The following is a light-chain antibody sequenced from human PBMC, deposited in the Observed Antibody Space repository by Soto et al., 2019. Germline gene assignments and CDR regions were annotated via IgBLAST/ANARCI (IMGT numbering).Light chain of an antibody. CDR2: GAS. J-gene: IGKJ1*01. CDR1: QSVSSN. Sequence: EIVMTQSPATLSVSPGERATLSCRASQSVSSNLAWYQQKPGQAPTLLIYGASARATGIPARFSGSGSGTEFTLTISSLQSEDFVVYYCQQYNKWPPTFGQGTKVDIK. CDR3: QQYNKWPPT. V-gene: IGKV3-15*01.